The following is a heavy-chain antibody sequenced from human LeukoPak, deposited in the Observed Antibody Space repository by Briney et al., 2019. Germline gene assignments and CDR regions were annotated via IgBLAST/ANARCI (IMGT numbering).Heavy chain of an antibody. V-gene: IGHV3-23*01. J-gene: IGHJ3*02. D-gene: IGHD1-26*01. CDR1: GFTFSSYA. Sequence: PGGSLRLSCAASGFTFSSYAMGWVRQAPGKGLEWVSGISDSGDITYYADSVKGRFTISRDNSKNTLYVQMNSLRVEDTAVYYCAKDRRGGSYCAATLDIWGQGTMVTVSS. CDR3: AKDRRGGSYCAATLDI. CDR2: ISDSGDIT.